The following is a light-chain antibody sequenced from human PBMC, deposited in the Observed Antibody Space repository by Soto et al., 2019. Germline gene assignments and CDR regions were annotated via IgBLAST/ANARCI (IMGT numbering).Light chain of an antibody. Sequence: AIRMTQSPSSFSASTGDRVTITCRASQGISSYLAWYQQKPGKAPKLLIYAASTLQSGVPSRFSGSGSGTDFTLTISCLQSEDFATYYCQQYYSYPLPFGGGTKVAIK. J-gene: IGKJ4*01. CDR2: AAS. CDR3: QQYYSYPLP. CDR1: QGISSY. V-gene: IGKV1-8*01.